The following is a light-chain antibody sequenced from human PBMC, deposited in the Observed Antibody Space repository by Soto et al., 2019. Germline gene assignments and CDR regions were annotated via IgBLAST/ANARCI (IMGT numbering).Light chain of an antibody. CDR3: QEYNTNSRT. CDR2: KTS. J-gene: IGKJ1*01. CDR1: ESIYSW. Sequence: IQMTQSPSSLSASVGDTVTITCRASESIYSWLAWYKQIPGKAPQLLIYKTSILQGGVPSRFSGSASGAEYTLTISSLQPDDFATYYCQEYNTNSRTFGQGTRVESK. V-gene: IGKV1-5*03.